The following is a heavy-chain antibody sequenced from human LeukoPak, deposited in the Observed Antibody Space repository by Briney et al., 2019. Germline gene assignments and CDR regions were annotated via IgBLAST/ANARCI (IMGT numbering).Heavy chain of an antibody. Sequence: GASVKVSCKVSVYTLTELSMHWVRQAPGKGLEWMGGFDPEDGETIYAQKFQGRVTMTEDTSTDTAYMELSSLRSEDTAVYYCATLALLEQGYCGGECYHDYCGQGTLVTVSS. CDR1: VYTLTELS. V-gene: IGHV1-24*01. CDR2: FDPEDGET. D-gene: IGHD2-21*01. J-gene: IGHJ4*02. CDR3: ATLALLEQGYCGGECYHDY.